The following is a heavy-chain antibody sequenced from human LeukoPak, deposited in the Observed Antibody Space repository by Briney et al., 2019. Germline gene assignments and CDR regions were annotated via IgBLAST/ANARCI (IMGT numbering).Heavy chain of an antibody. Sequence: KSSETLSLTCTVSGDSMRSFYWSFIRQPAGKGLEWIGRIHTSGTTWYNASLKSRVAMSVDTSKNQFSLRLTSVTAADTAVYYCSRESGPFSPFGHWGQGTLVAVTS. CDR1: GDSMRSFY. D-gene: IGHD1-26*01. J-gene: IGHJ4*02. CDR3: SRESGPFSPFGH. CDR2: IHTSGTT. V-gene: IGHV4-4*07.